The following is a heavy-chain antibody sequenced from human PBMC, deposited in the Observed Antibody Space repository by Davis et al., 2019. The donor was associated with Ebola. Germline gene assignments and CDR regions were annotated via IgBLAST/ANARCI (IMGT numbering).Heavy chain of an antibody. CDR1: GGTFSSYA. D-gene: IGHD3-22*01. CDR2: ISAYNGNT. CDR3: ARHDSSGYDAFDI. Sequence: AASVKVSCKASGGTFSSYAISWVRQAPGQGLEWMGWISAYNGNTNYAQKLQGRVTMTTDTSTSTAYMELRSLRSDDTAVYYCARHDSSGYDAFDIWGQGTMVTVSS. V-gene: IGHV1-18*01. J-gene: IGHJ3*02.